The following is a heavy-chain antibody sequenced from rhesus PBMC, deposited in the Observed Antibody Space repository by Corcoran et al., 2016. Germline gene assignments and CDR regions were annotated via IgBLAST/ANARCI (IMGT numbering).Heavy chain of an antibody. CDR1: GASIRRYW. J-gene: IGHJ6*01. CDR3: ARSLYNFWSGYPYYGLDS. D-gene: IGHD3-3*01. CDR2: LNGNSGSN. Sequence: QVQLQESGPGLVKPSETLSLTCAVSGASIRRYWWNCIRQLPGKSLEWIGELNGNSGSNNYNPPLKRRVTSSKDASKDQFALKLSSVTAADTAVYYCARSLYNFWSGYPYYGLDSWGQGVVVTVSS. V-gene: IGHV4-80*01.